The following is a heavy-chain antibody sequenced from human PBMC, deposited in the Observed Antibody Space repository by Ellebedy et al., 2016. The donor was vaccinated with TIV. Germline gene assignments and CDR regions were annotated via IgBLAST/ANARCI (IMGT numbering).Heavy chain of an antibody. J-gene: IGHJ4*02. CDR1: GGSVSSGSYY. D-gene: IGHD5-18*01. Sequence: ESLKISCTVSGGSVSSGSYYWSWIRQPPGKGLEWIGYIYYSGSTNYNPSLKSRVTISVDTSKNQFSLKLSSVTAADTAVYYCARIKRGYSYGYDYWGQGTLVTVSS. CDR3: ARIKRGYSYGYDY. V-gene: IGHV4-61*01. CDR2: IYYSGST.